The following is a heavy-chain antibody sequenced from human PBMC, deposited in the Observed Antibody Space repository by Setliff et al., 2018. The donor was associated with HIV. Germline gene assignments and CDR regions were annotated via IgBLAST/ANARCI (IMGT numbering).Heavy chain of an antibody. V-gene: IGHV4-34*01. CDR3: VTSSSWSSRLNF. CDR1: GGPLSGHY. D-gene: IGHD2-2*01. Sequence: PSETLSLTCAVYGGPLSGHYWSWIRQPPGQGLEWIGETSHSGKTNYNPSLKSRVTVSVDTSKNQFSLKLTSVTAADTAVYYRVTSSSWSSRLNFWGPGMLVTVSS. J-gene: IGHJ4*02. CDR2: TSHSGKT.